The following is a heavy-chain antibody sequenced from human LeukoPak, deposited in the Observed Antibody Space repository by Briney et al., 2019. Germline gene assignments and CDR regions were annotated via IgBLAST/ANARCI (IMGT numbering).Heavy chain of an antibody. V-gene: IGHV1-69*13. J-gene: IGHJ5*02. CDR2: IIPIFGTA. D-gene: IGHD6-19*01. Sequence: SVKVSCKASGYTFTSYAMHWVRQAPGQGLEWMGGIIPIFGTANYAQKFQGRVTITADESTSTAYMELSSLRSEDTAVYYCARAGYSSGWTGWFDPWGQGTLVTVSS. CDR1: GYTFTSYA. CDR3: ARAGYSSGWTGWFDP.